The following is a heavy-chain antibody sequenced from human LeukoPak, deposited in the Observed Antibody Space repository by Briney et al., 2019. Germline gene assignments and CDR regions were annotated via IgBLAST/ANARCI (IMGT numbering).Heavy chain of an antibody. V-gene: IGHV4-59*12. CDR2: IYYSGST. Sequence: SHTLSLTYPLSCPSISSNYWSWIRQPPVKGLEWIGYIYYSGSTNYKSSLKSRVTISVDTSKNQFSLKLSSVTAADTAVYYCARGQRFDPWGQGTLVTVSS. J-gene: IGHJ5*02. CDR1: CPSISSNY. CDR3: ARGQRFDP.